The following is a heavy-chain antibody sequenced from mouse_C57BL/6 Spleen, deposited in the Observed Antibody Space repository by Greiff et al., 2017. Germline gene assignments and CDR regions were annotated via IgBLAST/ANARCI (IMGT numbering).Heavy chain of an antibody. Sequence: EVKLVESGGGLVKPGGSLKLSCAASGFTFSDYGMPWVRQAPEKGLEWVAYISSGSSTIYYADTVKGRFTISRDNAKNTLCLQMARLRSEDTAMYYCAGSSYAMDYWGQGTAVTVSS. J-gene: IGHJ4*01. V-gene: IGHV5-17*01. CDR3: AGSSYAMDY. CDR1: GFTFSDYG. CDR2: ISSGSSTI. D-gene: IGHD1-1*01.